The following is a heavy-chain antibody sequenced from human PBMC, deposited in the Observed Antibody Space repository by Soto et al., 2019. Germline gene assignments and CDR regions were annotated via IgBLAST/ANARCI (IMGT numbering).Heavy chain of an antibody. J-gene: IGHJ3*02. CDR1: GGSISSGGYY. V-gene: IGHV4-31*03. Sequence: QVQLQESGPGLVKPSQTLSLTCTVSGGSISSGGYYWSWIRQHPGKGLEWIGYIYYSGSTYYNPSLKSRVTISVDTSKNQFSLKLSSVTAADTAVYYCARGGIVVVVAARDAIDIWGQGTMVTVSS. CDR2: IYYSGST. CDR3: ARGGIVVVVAARDAIDI. D-gene: IGHD2-15*01.